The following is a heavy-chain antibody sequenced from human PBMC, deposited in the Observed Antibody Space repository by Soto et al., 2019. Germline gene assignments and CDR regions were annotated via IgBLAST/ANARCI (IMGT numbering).Heavy chain of an antibody. Sequence: QVQLQESGPGLVKPSETLSLTCTVSGGSISSYYWSWIRQPAGKGLEWIGRIYTSGSTNYNPSLKSRVTMSVDTSKNQCSLKLSSVTAADTAVYYCAREPVVVVPAAYDAFDIWGQGTMVTVSS. CDR3: AREPVVVVPAAYDAFDI. CDR2: IYTSGST. CDR1: GGSISSYY. D-gene: IGHD2-2*01. J-gene: IGHJ3*02. V-gene: IGHV4-4*07.